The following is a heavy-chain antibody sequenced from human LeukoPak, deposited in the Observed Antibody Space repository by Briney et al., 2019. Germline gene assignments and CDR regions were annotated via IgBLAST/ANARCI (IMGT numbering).Heavy chain of an antibody. V-gene: IGHV1-18*01. CDR3: ARDRDYSNRYNWFDP. CDR2: ISAYNGNT. J-gene: IGHJ5*02. Sequence: ASVKVSCKASGYTFTSYVISWVRQAPGQGLEWMGRISAYNGNTNYAQKLQGRVTMTTDTSTSTAYMELRSLRSDDTAVYYCARDRDYSNRYNWFDPWGQGTLVTVSS. CDR1: GYTFTSYV. D-gene: IGHD4-11*01.